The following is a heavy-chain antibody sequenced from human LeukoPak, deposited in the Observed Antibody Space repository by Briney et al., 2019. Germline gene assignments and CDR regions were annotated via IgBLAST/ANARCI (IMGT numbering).Heavy chain of an antibody. J-gene: IGHJ4*02. V-gene: IGHV3-30*02. CDR1: GFTFSSYG. Sequence: PGGSLRLSCAASGFTFSSYGMHWVRQAPGKGLEWVAFIRYDGSNKYYADSVKGRFTISRDNSKNTLYLQMNSLSAEDTAVYYCAKDVGYCSSTSCYGLLIDYWGQGTLVTVSS. CDR2: IRYDGSNK. CDR3: AKDVGYCSSTSCYGLLIDY. D-gene: IGHD2-2*03.